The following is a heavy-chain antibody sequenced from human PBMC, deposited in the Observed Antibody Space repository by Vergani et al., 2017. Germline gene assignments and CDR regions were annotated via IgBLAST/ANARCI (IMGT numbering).Heavy chain of an antibody. J-gene: IGHJ6*02. V-gene: IGHV4-31*11. Sequence: QVQLQESGPGVVKPSQTLSLTCAVSGGSISSGDHCWTWIRLRPGKGLEWIGYIFYSGTTYDNPSLRSRLTISVDTSQNQFSLKLRSVTAADTAVYYCARQVAVAGKWWGPYYYYGMDVWGQGTTVTVSS. D-gene: IGHD6-19*01. CDR3: ARQVAVAGKWWGPYYYYGMDV. CDR2: IFYSGTT. CDR1: GGSISSGDHC.